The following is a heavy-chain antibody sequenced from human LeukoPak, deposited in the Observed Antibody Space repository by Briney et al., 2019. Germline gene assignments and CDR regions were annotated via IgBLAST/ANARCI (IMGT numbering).Heavy chain of an antibody. CDR3: ARGSMMRFGELSPFDY. CDR1: GYTFTAYY. CDR2: INPNSGGT. D-gene: IGHD3-10*01. J-gene: IGHJ4*02. Sequence: GASVKVSCKASGYTFTAYYMHWVRQAPGQGLEWMGWINPNSGGTNYAQKFQGRVTMTRDTSISTAYMELSRLRSDDTAVYYCARGSMMRFGELSPFDYWGQGTLVTVSS. V-gene: IGHV1-2*02.